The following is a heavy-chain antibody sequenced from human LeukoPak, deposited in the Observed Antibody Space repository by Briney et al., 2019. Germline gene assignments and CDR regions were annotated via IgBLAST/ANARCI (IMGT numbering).Heavy chain of an antibody. CDR1: GYTFTSYA. D-gene: IGHD6-13*01. V-gene: IGHV1-3*01. Sequence: GASVKVSCKASGYTFTSYAMHWVRQAPGQRLEWMGWINAGNGNTKYSQKFQGRVTITRDTSASTAYMELSSLRSEDTAVYYCARGPYSSSWYWPTNQPLDYWGQGTLVNVSS. CDR3: ARGPYSSSWYWPTNQPLDY. CDR2: INAGNGNT. J-gene: IGHJ4*02.